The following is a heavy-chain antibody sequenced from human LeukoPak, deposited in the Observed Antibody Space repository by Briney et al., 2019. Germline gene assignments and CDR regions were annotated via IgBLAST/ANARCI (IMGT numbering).Heavy chain of an antibody. CDR1: GFTFSSYA. Sequence: PGGSLRLSCAASGFTFSSYAMSWVRQAPGKGLEWVSAISGSGGSTYYADSVKGRFTISRDNSKNTLYLQMSSLRAEDTAVYYCAKDFQSRYSSSSFDYWGQGTLVTVSS. J-gene: IGHJ4*02. V-gene: IGHV3-23*01. CDR2: ISGSGGST. D-gene: IGHD6-6*01. CDR3: AKDFQSRYSSSSFDY.